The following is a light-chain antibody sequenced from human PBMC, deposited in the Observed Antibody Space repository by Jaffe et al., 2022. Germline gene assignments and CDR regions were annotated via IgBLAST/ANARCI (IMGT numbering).Light chain of an antibody. J-gene: IGKJ5*01. CDR3: QHRFNWPPT. Sequence: EVVLTQSPATLSLSPGERATLSCRASQSVSSYLAWYQQKPGQAPRLLIYDASNRATGIAARFSGSGSGTDFTLTISSLEPEDFAVYYCQHRFNWPPTFGQGTRLEIK. CDR2: DAS. V-gene: IGKV3-11*01. CDR1: QSVSSY.